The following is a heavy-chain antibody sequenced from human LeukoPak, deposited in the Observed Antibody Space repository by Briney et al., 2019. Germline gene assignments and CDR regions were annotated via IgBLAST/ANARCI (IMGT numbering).Heavy chain of an antibody. CDR3: ARMKTGRAFDI. Sequence: SETLSLTCAVYGGSFSGYYWSWIRQPPGKGLEWIGEINHSGSTNYNPSLKSRVTMSVDTSKNQFSLKLSSVTAADTAVYYCARMKTGRAFDIWGQGTMVTVSS. V-gene: IGHV4-34*01. J-gene: IGHJ3*02. CDR1: GGSFSGYY. CDR2: INHSGST.